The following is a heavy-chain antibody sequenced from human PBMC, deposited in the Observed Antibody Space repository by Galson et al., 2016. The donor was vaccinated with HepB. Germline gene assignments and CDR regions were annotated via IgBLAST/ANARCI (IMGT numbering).Heavy chain of an antibody. D-gene: IGHD1-1*01. Sequence: SLRLSCAASGFTFGDYALSWVRQAPGKGLEWVGFIRSKAYGGTIEYAASVKGRFTISRGDSKSIAYLQMNSLKTEDTAVYYCGTTIYYYYGMDVWGQGTTVTVSS. CDR1: GFTFGDYA. CDR2: IRSKAYGGTI. CDR3: GTTIYYYYGMDV. J-gene: IGHJ6*02. V-gene: IGHV3-49*04.